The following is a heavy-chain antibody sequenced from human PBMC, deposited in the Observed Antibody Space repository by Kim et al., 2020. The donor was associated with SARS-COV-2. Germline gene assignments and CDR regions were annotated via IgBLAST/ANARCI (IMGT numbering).Heavy chain of an antibody. V-gene: IGHV4-30-4*02. CDR3: ARDGTTYGMDV. Sequence: SETLSLTCTVSGGSISSGEYYWSWIRQTPGKGLEWIAYIYYSGSTSYSPSLKSRATISIDTSKKQFSLKLSSVTAADTAVYYCARDGTTYGMDVWGQGTTLTVSS. CDR1: GGSISSGEYY. D-gene: IGHD1-7*01. CDR2: IYYSGST. J-gene: IGHJ6*02.